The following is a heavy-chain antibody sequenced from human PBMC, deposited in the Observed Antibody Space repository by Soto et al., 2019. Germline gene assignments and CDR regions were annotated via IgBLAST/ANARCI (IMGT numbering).Heavy chain of an antibody. D-gene: IGHD3-3*01. CDR1: GFLFSTYG. CDR2: IRYDGSER. Sequence: QVQLVESGGGVVQPGRSLRLSCAASGFLFSTYGMHWVRQAPGKGLEWVTVIRYDGSERYYADSVKGRFTISRDDSKNTLYLQMNSRRDEDTAVYYCARDNFGFDYWGQGNVVTVSS. CDR3: ARDNFGFDY. V-gene: IGHV3-33*01. J-gene: IGHJ4*02.